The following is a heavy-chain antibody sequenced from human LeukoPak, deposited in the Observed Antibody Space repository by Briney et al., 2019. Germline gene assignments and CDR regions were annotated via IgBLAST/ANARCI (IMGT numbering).Heavy chain of an antibody. J-gene: IGHJ4*02. D-gene: IGHD2-8*01. Sequence: GGPLRLSCAASGFTFSSYAMHWVRQAPGKGLVWVSRINTDGSSTSYADSVKGRFTISRDNAKNTLYLQMNSLRAEDTAVYYCARETVWSLDYWGQGTLVTVSS. V-gene: IGHV3-74*01. CDR1: GFTFSSYA. CDR2: INTDGSST. CDR3: ARETVWSLDY.